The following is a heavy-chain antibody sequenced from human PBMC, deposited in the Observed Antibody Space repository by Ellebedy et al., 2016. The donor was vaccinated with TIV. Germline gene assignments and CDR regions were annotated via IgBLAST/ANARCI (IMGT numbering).Heavy chain of an antibody. Sequence: SETLSLTCAVSGVSITSHFWAWIRQPAGGGLEYIGRLHPSGTPPIYNPSLKSRVIISRDTSKNQFSLKLSSVTAADTAVYYCARDVGQWLVRYFFDYWGQGTLVTVSS. CDR1: GVSITSHF. CDR2: LHPSGTP. CDR3: ARDVGQWLVRYFFDY. D-gene: IGHD6-19*01. V-gene: IGHV4-4*07. J-gene: IGHJ4*02.